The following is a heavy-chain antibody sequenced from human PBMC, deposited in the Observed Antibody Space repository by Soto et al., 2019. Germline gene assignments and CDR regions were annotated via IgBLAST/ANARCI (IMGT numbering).Heavy chain of an antibody. CDR2: ISSSGSYI. CDR3: ARPRGYFDFGSNY. J-gene: IGHJ4*02. V-gene: IGHV3-21*01. D-gene: IGHD3-16*01. CDR1: GFTFSSYS. Sequence: EVQLVESGGGLVKPGGSLRLSCAASGFTFSSYSMNWVRQAPGKGLEWVSSISSSGSYIYYADSVKGRFIISRDNAKNSLYLQMDSLRAEDTAVYYCARPRGYFDFGSNYWGQGTLVTVSS.